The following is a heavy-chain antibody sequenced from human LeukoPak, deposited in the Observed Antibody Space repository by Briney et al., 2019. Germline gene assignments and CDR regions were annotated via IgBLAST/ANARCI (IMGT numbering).Heavy chain of an antibody. V-gene: IGHV4-39*01. D-gene: IGHD3-10*01. J-gene: IGHJ4*02. CDR1: GGSISSSSYY. CDR2: IYYSGSS. CDR3: ASVYYYGSGSYYQMRNYFDY. Sequence: SETLSLTCTVSGGSISSSSYYWGWIRQPPGKGLEWIGSIYYSGSSYYNPSLKSRVTISVDTSKNQFSLKLSSVTAADTAVYYCASVYYYGSGSYYQMRNYFDYWGQGTLVTVSS.